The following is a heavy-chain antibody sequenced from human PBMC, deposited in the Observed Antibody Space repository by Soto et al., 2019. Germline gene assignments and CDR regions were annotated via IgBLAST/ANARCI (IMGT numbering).Heavy chain of an antibody. D-gene: IGHD6-13*01. CDR3: ARSSVHIAAAGRLDL. Sequence: LRLSCTASGFAFRSHAMQWVRQAPGKGLEWVAVISSDGATKYVADSLKGRFTISRDNFESTMSLQMNNLRPEDTALYYCARSSVHIAAAGRLDLWGPGTLVTVSS. V-gene: IGHV3-30*14. CDR1: GFAFRSHA. CDR2: ISSDGATK. J-gene: IGHJ5*02.